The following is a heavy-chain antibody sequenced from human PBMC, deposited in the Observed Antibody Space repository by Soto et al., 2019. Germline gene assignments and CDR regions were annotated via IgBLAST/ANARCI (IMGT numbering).Heavy chain of an antibody. V-gene: IGHV1-69*06. CDR2: IIRISGTA. J-gene: IGHJ4*02. D-gene: IGHD7-27*01. CDR3: ARLLSGDGNPPSYFDY. CDR1: GVTFRSYA. Sequence: QVQLVQSGAELKKPGSSVKVSCKASGVTFRSYAISWVRQAPGQGLEWMGGIIRISGTANYAHKFQGRVTITAGKSTCTATLELRSLRSEDTAVYFSARLLSGDGNPPSYFDYWGQGTLVTVSS.